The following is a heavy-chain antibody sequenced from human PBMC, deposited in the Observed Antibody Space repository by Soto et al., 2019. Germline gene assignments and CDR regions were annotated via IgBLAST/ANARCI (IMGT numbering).Heavy chain of an antibody. D-gene: IGHD3-22*01. V-gene: IGHV5-51*01. Sequence: GESLKISCKGSGYSFTNYWIGWVRQMPGRGLEWMGIIYPGDSDTRYSPSFQGQVTVSADKSTSTAYLHWSSLKASDTAMYYCARNSLYDNGPAFRGQGTLVTVSS. J-gene: IGHJ1*01. CDR2: IYPGDSDT. CDR3: ARNSLYDNGPAF. CDR1: GYSFTNYW.